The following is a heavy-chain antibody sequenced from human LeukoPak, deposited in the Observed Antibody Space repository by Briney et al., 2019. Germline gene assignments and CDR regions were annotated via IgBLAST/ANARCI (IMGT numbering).Heavy chain of an antibody. CDR3: AASLPNIVVVPATKGPFGY. D-gene: IGHD2-2*01. CDR2: IYSDGST. V-gene: IGHV3-53*01. CDR1: GFIVSGDF. J-gene: IGHJ4*02. Sequence: GGSLRLSCAASGFIVSGDFMSWVRQAPGKGLEWVSVIYSDGSTYYADSVKGRFTISRDNSKNTLYLQMNSLRAEDTAVYYCAASLPNIVVVPATKGPFGYWGQGTLVTVSS.